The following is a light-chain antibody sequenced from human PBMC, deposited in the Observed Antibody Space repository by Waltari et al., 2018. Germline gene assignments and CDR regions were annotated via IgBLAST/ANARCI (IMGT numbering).Light chain of an antibody. CDR2: DVS. V-gene: IGLV2-23*02. CDR1: SRDIGRYDI. Sequence: QSALTQPAAVSGSPGQSVTISCTGPSRDIGRYDIVSWYQQHPGNAPKLVISDVSKRPSGVSDRFSGSKSGDTASLTISGLQFEDEADYYCCSYAGNYVWVFGGGTRLTVL. CDR3: CSYAGNYVWV. J-gene: IGLJ3*02.